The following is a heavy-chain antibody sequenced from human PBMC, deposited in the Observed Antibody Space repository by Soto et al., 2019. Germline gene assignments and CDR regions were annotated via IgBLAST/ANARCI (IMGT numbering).Heavy chain of an antibody. D-gene: IGHD3-22*01. CDR3: AARDGRWLPYCSDY. J-gene: IGHJ4*02. Sequence: GGSLRLSCTGPGLRFSNYAMTWVRQAPGKGLEWVSSITDSGGSTYYAESVKGRFTISRDNSRNTLYLQMNSLRAEDTAVFYCAARDGRWLPYCSDYWGQGALVTVSS. V-gene: IGHV3-23*01. CDR2: ITDSGGST. CDR1: GLRFSNYA.